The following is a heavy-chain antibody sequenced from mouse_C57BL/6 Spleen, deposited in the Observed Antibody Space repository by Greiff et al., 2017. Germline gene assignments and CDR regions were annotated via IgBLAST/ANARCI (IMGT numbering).Heavy chain of an antibody. V-gene: IGHV1-61*01. CDR2: IYPSDSET. D-gene: IGHD1-1*01. J-gene: IGHJ3*01. Sequence: VQLQQPGAELVRPGSSVKLSCKASGYTFTSYWMDWVKQRPGQGLEWIGNIYPSDSETHYNQKFKDKATLTVDKSSSTAYMQLSSLTSEDSAVYYCARGDYGNAYWGQGTLVTVSA. CDR1: GYTFTSYW. CDR3: ARGDYGNAY.